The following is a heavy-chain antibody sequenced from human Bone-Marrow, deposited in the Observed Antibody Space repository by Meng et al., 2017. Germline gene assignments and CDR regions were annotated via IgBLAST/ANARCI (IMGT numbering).Heavy chain of an antibody. V-gene: IGHV1-18*01. CDR2: ISAYNGNT. CDR1: GYTFTSYG. D-gene: IGHD2-2*01. J-gene: IGHJ5*02. Sequence: ASVQVSCKASGYTFTSYGISWVRQAPAQGLEGMGWISAYNGNTNYAQKLQGRVTMTTDTSTSTAYMELRSLRSDDTAVYYCARVLGYYSSTSCHNWFDPWGQGTLVTVSS. CDR3: ARVLGYYSSTSCHNWFDP.